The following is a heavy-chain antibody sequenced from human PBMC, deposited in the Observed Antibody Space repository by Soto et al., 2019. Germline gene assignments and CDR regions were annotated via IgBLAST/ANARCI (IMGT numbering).Heavy chain of an antibody. D-gene: IGHD5-12*01. Sequence: PGGSLRLSCSASGFTFRNFGFHWVRQAPGKGLEWVALIWYDGSNKYYAESLKGRVSISRDNSKNTLYLEMKSLRFEDTAVYYCARDRDIQGGPPLKIYAMDVWGQGTTVTVSS. CDR3: ARDRDIQGGPPLKIYAMDV. CDR2: IWYDGSNK. V-gene: IGHV3-33*08. J-gene: IGHJ6*02. CDR1: GFTFRNFG.